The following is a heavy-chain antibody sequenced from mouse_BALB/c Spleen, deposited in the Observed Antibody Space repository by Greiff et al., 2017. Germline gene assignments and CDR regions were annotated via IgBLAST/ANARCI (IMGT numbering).Heavy chain of an antibody. J-gene: IGHJ3*01. CDR3: ARADYYGSIPWFAY. CDR2: ISDGGSYT. CDR1: GFTFSDYY. Sequence: EVQRVESGGGLVKPGGSLNLSCAASGFTFSDYYMYWVRQTPEKRLEWVATISDGGSYTYYPDSVKGRFTISRDNAKNNLYLQMSSLKSEDTAMYYCARADYYGSIPWFAYWGQGTLVTVSA. V-gene: IGHV5-4*02. D-gene: IGHD1-1*01.